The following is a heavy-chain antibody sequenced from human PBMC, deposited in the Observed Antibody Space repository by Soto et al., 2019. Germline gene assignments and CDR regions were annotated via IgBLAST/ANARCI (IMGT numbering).Heavy chain of an antibody. J-gene: IGHJ6*03. CDR1: GFTFSAHS. CDR3: ARAPGDYYYMDV. CDR2: ISSGGKST. V-gene: IGHV3-23*01. Sequence: EVQLLESGGGMVQPGGSFRLTCAASGFTFSAHSMTWVRQAPGKGLEWVATISSGGKSTYYADSVKGRFTVSRDNSKSTLYLQMNSLRADDTAVYYCARAPGDYYYMDVWGKGTTVTVSS.